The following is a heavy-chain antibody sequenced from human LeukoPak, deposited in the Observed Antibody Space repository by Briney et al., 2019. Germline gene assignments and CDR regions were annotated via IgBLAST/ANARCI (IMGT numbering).Heavy chain of an antibody. J-gene: IGHJ6*02. D-gene: IGHD3-10*01. CDR2: ISSSGNTI. CDR3: ARDRSPLRYYGMDV. V-gene: IGHV3-11*01. Sequence: GGSLRLSCATSGFTFSDYYMSWIRQAPGKGLEWVSYISSSGNTIYYVDSVKGRFTISRDNAKNSLYLQMNSLRAEDTAVYYCARDRSPLRYYGMDVWGQGTTVTVSS. CDR1: GFTFSDYY.